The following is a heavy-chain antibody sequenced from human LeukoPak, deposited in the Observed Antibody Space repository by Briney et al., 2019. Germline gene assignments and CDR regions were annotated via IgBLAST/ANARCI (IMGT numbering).Heavy chain of an antibody. V-gene: IGHV4-39*01. Sequence: GSLRLSCAASGFTFSSYGMSWIRQPPGKGLEWIGSIYYSGSPYYNPSLKSRVTISVDTSKKQFSLKLSSVTAADTAVYYCARHVGFITMVRGVINNNWFDPWGQGTLVTVSS. CDR1: GFTFSSYG. CDR2: IYYSGSP. D-gene: IGHD3-10*01. CDR3: ARHVGFITMVRGVINNNWFDP. J-gene: IGHJ5*02.